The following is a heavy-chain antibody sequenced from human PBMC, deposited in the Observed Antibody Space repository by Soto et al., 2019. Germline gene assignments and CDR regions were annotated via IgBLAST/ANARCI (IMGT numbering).Heavy chain of an antibody. CDR2: IYSGGST. V-gene: IGHV3-66*01. CDR3: ARGDLGELSSPGYFDY. Sequence: GGSLRLSCAASGFTVSSNYMSWVRQAPGKGLEWVSVIYSGGSTYYADSVKGRFTISRDNSKNTLYLQMNSLRAEDTAVYYCARGDLGELSSPGYFDYWGQGTLVTVSS. J-gene: IGHJ4*02. CDR1: GFTVSSNY. D-gene: IGHD3-16*02.